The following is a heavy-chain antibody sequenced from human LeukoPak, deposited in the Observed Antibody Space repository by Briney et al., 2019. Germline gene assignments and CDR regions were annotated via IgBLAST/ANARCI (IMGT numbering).Heavy chain of an antibody. J-gene: IGHJ4*02. CDR3: ARGEGYCSGGSCYPFDY. CDR1: GYTFTGYY. CDR2: INPNSGGS. V-gene: IGHV1-2*02. D-gene: IGHD2-15*01. Sequence: GASVKVSCKASGYTFTGYYFHWVRQAPGQGLEWMGWINPNSGGSNYAQKFRGRVTMTRDTSISTAYMELSRLRSDDTAVYYCARGEGYCSGGSCYPFDYWGQGTLVTVSS.